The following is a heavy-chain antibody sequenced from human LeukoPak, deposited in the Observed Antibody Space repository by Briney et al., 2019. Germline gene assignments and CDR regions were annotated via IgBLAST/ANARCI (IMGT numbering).Heavy chain of an antibody. CDR1: GYTFTSCA. D-gene: IGHD6-19*01. CDR3: ARGQDLSSGWPGTIDY. V-gene: IGHV7-4-1*02. Sequence: ASVKVSCKASGYTFTSCAMNWVRQAPGQGLEWMGWINTNTGNPTYAQGFTGRFVFSLDTSVSTAYLQISSLKAEDTAVYYCARGQDLSSGWPGTIDYWGQGTLVTVSS. J-gene: IGHJ4*02. CDR2: INTNTGNP.